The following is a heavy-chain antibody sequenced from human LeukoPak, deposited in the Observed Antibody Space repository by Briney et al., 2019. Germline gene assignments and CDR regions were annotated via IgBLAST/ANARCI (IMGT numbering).Heavy chain of an antibody. CDR2: IYHSGST. CDR3: ARGRYYDSTLDP. V-gene: IGHV4-30-2*01. Sequence: PSETLSLTCAVSGGSISSGGYSWSWIRQPPGKGLEWIGYIYHSGSTYYNPSLKSRVTISVDRSKNQFSLKLSSVTAADTAVYYCARGRYYDSTLDPWGQGTLVTVSS. D-gene: IGHD3-22*01. J-gene: IGHJ5*02. CDR1: GGSISSGGYS.